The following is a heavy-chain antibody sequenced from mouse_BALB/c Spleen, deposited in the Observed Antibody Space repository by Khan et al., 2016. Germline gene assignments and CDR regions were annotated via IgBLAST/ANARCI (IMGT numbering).Heavy chain of an antibody. Sequence: QVQLQQSGAELARPGASVKLSCKASGYTFTDYYINWVKQRTGQGLEWIGEIYPGSGNTYYTEKFKGKATLTADKSSSTAYMQLSSLTSEDTAVYFCARSVYNGAYLDYWGQGTTLTVSS. CDR3: ARSVYNGAYLDY. V-gene: IGHV1-77*01. CDR2: IYPGSGNT. J-gene: IGHJ2*01. CDR1: GYTFTDYY. D-gene: IGHD2-13*01.